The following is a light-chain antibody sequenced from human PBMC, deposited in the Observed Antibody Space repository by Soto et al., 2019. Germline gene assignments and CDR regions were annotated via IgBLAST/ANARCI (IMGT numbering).Light chain of an antibody. CDR3: CSYAGSSTYVV. V-gene: IGLV2-23*01. CDR2: EGS. CDR1: SSDVGSYNL. Sequence: QSALTQPASVSGSPGQSITISCTGTSSDVGSYNLVSWYQQHPGKAPKLMIYEGSKRPSGVSNRFSGSKSGNTGSLTISGLQAEDEADYYCCSYAGSSTYVVFGGGTKLTVL. J-gene: IGLJ2*01.